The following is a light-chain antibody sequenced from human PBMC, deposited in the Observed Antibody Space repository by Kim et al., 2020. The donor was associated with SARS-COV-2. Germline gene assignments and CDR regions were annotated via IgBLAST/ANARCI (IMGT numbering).Light chain of an antibody. J-gene: IGKJ2*01. CDR1: QSIGNS. Sequence: ERATLSCRASQSIGNSLAWYQQTPGQAPRLLIYGASTRATGVSARFSGSGSGTEFTLTISSLQSEDFAIYYCQQHDNWPPFTFGQGTKLEIK. V-gene: IGKV3-15*01. CDR2: GAS. CDR3: QQHDNWPPFT.